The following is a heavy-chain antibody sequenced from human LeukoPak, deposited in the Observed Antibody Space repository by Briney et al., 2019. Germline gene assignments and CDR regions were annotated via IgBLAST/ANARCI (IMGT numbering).Heavy chain of an antibody. CDR3: ARFIPFFDY. D-gene: IGHD2-21*01. Sequence: GGSLRLSCGASGFNFAYYGMRGVRQARGRGVEWVSVIYSGGSTYYADSVKGRFTICRDNYKNTLYLQMNSLRAEDTAVYYCARFIPFFDYWGQGTLVTVSS. CDR2: IYSGGST. V-gene: IGHV3-66*01. CDR1: GFNFAYYG. J-gene: IGHJ4*02.